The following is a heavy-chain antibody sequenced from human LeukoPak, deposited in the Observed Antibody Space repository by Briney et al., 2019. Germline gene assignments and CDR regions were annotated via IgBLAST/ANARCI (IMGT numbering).Heavy chain of an antibody. D-gene: IGHD3-10*01. V-gene: IGHV3-48*03. Sequence: GGSLRLSCAASGFTFSSYEMNWVRQSPGKGLEWVAYISSNGNGIYYAVSVKGRFTISRDNTKNSLDLQMNSLRVDDTAIYYCARDLTRFDAWGQGILGTVSS. J-gene: IGHJ5*02. CDR2: ISSNGNGI. CDR1: GFTFSSYE. CDR3: ARDLTRFDA.